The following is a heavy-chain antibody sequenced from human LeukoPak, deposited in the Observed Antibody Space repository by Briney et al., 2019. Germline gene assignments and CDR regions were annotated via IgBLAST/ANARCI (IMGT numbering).Heavy chain of an antibody. J-gene: IGHJ6*02. CDR3: AIPTYYDFWSGYYPLLGMDV. V-gene: IGHV1-18*01. CDR2: ISAYNGNT. D-gene: IGHD3-3*01. CDR1: GYTFTSYG. Sequence: GASVKVSCKAPGYTFTSYGISWVRQAPGQGLEWMGWISAYNGNTNYAQKLQGRVTMTTDTSTSTAYMELRSLRSDDTAVYYCAIPTYYDFWSGYYPLLGMDVWGQGTTVTVSS.